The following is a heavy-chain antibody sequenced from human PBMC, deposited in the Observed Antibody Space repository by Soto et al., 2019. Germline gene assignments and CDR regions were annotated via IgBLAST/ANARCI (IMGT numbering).Heavy chain of an antibody. D-gene: IGHD6-13*01. Sequence: QVQLVQSGAEVKKPGASVKVSCKASGYTFTSYGISWVRQAPGQGLEWMGWISAYNGNTNYAQKLQGRVTMTTDTSTSTAYTELRSLRSDDTAVYYCARGGIWYSSSWYYYGMDVWGQGTTVTVSS. CDR2: ISAYNGNT. J-gene: IGHJ6*02. V-gene: IGHV1-18*01. CDR3: ARGGIWYSSSWYYYGMDV. CDR1: GYTFTSYG.